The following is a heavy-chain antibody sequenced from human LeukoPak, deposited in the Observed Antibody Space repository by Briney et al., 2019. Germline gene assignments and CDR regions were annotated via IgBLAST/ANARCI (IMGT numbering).Heavy chain of an antibody. D-gene: IGHD5-18*01. V-gene: IGHV4-34*01. J-gene: IGHJ4*02. CDR3: AREGTASLHY. CDR2: INHSGST. CDR1: GGSFSGYY. Sequence: SETLSLTCAVYGGSFSGYYWSWIRQPPGKGLEWIGEINHSGSTNYNPSLKSRVTISVDTSKNQFSLKLSSVTAADTAVYYCAREGTASLHYWGQGTLVTVSS.